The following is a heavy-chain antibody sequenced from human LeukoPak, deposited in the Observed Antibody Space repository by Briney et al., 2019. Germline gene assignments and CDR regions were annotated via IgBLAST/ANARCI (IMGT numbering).Heavy chain of an antibody. Sequence: PSETLSLTCIVSGGSISSSNYYWGRVRQPPGKGLEWIGSISYTGSTDYNPSLESRVTISIDTSKNQFFLKSNSVTTADTAIYYCARSKGFLQWPVFDYWGQGTLVTVSS. CDR3: ARSKGFLQWPVFDY. CDR1: GGSISSSNYY. V-gene: IGHV4-39*01. D-gene: IGHD3-3*01. J-gene: IGHJ4*02. CDR2: ISYTGST.